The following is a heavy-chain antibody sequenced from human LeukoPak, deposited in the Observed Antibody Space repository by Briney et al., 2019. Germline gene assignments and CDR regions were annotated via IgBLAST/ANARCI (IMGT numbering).Heavy chain of an antibody. Sequence: PSGTLSLTCTVSGGSISSYYWNWIRQPPGKGLEWIGYIYYSGTTNYNPSLKSRVSMSVDTSKNQFSLKLSSVTAADTAVYYCARCTSYYYDSSGYIRRGAFDIWGQGTMVTVSS. CDR1: GGSISSYY. D-gene: IGHD3-22*01. J-gene: IGHJ3*02. CDR3: ARCTSYYYDSSGYIRRGAFDI. CDR2: IYYSGTT. V-gene: IGHV4-59*01.